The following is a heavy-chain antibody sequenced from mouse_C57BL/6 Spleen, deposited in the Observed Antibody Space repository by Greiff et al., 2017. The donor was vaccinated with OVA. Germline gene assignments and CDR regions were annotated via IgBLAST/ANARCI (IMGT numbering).Heavy chain of an antibody. CDR1: GYSITSGYY. CDR2: ISYDGSN. Sequence: EVKLMESGPGLVKPSQSLSLTCSVTGYSITSGYYWNWIRQFPGNKLEWMGYISYDGSNNYNPSLKNRISITRDTSKNQFFLKLNSVTTEDTATYYCASQWDGYSYYYAMDYWGQGTSVTVSS. J-gene: IGHJ4*01. CDR3: ASQWDGYSYYYAMDY. D-gene: IGHD2-3*01. V-gene: IGHV3-6*01.